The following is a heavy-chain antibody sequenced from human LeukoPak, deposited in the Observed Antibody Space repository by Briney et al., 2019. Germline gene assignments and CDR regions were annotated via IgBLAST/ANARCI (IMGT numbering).Heavy chain of an antibody. V-gene: IGHV4-39*07. J-gene: IGHJ4*02. D-gene: IGHD5-24*01. CDR3: ARTKMATFDY. Sequence: SETLSLTCTVSGGSISSHAYYWGWIRQPPGKGLEWVGSLCFCGSTYYNPSLNSRVTISVDTSKNQFSLKLSSVTAADTAVYYCARTKMATFDYWGQGTLVTVS. CDR1: GGSISSHAYY. CDR2: LCFCGST.